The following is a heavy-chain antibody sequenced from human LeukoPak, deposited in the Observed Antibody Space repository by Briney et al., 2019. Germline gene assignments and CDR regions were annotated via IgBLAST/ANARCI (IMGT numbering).Heavy chain of an antibody. CDR2: IYYSGST. CDR3: ARVHYDSSGYYYGMDV. V-gene: IGHV4-59*01. CDR1: GGSISSYY. D-gene: IGHD3-22*01. Sequence: SETLSLTCTVSGGSISSYYWSWIRQPPGKGLEWIGYIYYSGSTNYNPSLKSRVTISVDTSKNQFSLKLSSVTAADTAVYYCARVHYDSSGYYYGMDVWGQGTTVTVSS. J-gene: IGHJ6*02.